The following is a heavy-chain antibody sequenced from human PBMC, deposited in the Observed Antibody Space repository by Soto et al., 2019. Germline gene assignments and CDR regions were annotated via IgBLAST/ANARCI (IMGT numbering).Heavy chain of an antibody. Sequence: ASVKVSCKASGYTFTGYYMHLVRQAPGQGLEWMGWINPNSGGTNYAQKFQGWVTMTRDTSISTAYMELSRLRSDDTAVYYCARSKGGIAAAGTDYYYGMDVWGQGTTVTVSS. CDR3: ARSKGGIAAAGTDYYYGMDV. V-gene: IGHV1-2*04. D-gene: IGHD6-13*01. CDR2: INPNSGGT. CDR1: GYTFTGYY. J-gene: IGHJ6*02.